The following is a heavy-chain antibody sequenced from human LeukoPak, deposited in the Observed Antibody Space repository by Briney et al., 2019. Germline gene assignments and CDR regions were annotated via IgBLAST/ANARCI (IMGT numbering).Heavy chain of an antibody. V-gene: IGHV4-39*01. Sequence: PSETLSLTCTVSGGSISSSIYYWGWIRQPPGKGLEWIGSIYYSGSTYYNPSLKSRVTISVDTSKNQFSLKLSSVTAADTAVYYCARLPYSGSYSRAFDIWGQGTMVTVSS. CDR3: ARLPYSGSYSRAFDI. J-gene: IGHJ3*02. CDR2: IYYSGST. CDR1: GGSISSSIYY. D-gene: IGHD1-26*01.